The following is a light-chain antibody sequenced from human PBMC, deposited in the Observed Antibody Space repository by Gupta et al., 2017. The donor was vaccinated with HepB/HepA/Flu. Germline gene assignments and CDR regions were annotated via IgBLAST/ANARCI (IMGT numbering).Light chain of an antibody. CDR1: SSDVGGYNS. CDR2: DVT. CDR3: SSCTRRTITLVL. J-gene: IGLJ3*02. Sequence: SALTQPASVSGSPGQSLTISCTGTSSDVGGYNSVSWYQQYPGKAPKLLIYDVTARHSGMATRVSASKSGNTAALTISGLQTEDEADYFCSSCTRRTITLVLFGGGTKVTGL. V-gene: IGLV2-14*03.